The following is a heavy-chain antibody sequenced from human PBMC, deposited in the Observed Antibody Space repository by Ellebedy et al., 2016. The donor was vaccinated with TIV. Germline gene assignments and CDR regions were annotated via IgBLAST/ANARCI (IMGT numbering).Heavy chain of an antibody. V-gene: IGHV1-69*05. CDR3: ATGGILTGVYYYYGMDG. Sequence: SVKVSCXASRCTFSSYAISWVRQAPGQGLEWMGGIIPIFGTANYAQKFQGRVTMTRNTSISTAYMELSSLRSEDTAVYYCATGGILTGVYYYYGMDGWGQGTTVTVSS. CDR2: IIPIFGTA. D-gene: IGHD3-9*01. CDR1: RCTFSSYA. J-gene: IGHJ6*02.